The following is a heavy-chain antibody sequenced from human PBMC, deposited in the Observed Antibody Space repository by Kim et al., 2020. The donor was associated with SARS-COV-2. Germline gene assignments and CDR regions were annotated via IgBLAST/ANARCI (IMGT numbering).Heavy chain of an antibody. CDR2: ISYSGNT. V-gene: IGHV4-30-4*01. J-gene: IGHJ6*02. D-gene: IGHD5-18*01. Sequence: SETLSLTCTVSGGSINSGDYSWNWIRQPPGKGLEWIGYISYSGNTYCNPSFKSRVTLSADTSKNQFSLELSSVTAADTAVYYCARDKEYSYGHGDYYYGMDVWGQGTTVTVSS. CDR3: ARDKEYSYGHGDYYYGMDV. CDR1: GGSINSGDYS.